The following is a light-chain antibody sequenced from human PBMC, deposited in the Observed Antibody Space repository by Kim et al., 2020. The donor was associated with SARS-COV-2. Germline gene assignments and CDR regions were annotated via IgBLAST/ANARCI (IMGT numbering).Light chain of an antibody. CDR2: KAS. CDR3: QQYNSYPWT. J-gene: IGKJ1*01. V-gene: IGKV1-5*03. Sequence: DIQTTQSPSTLSASLGDRVTITCRASQSISSWLAWYQQKPGKAPNLLIFKASILESGVPSRFSGSGSGTEFALTISSLQPDDFTTYYCQQYNSYPWTFGQGTKVDIK. CDR1: QSISSW.